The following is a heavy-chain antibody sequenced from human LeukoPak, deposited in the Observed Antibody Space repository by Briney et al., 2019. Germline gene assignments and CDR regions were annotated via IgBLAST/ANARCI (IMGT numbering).Heavy chain of an antibody. J-gene: IGHJ4*02. V-gene: IGHV4-34*01. CDR3: ARASYDSSGYLDY. D-gene: IGHD3-22*01. CDR2: INHSGST. Sequence: SETLSLTCAVYGGSFSGYYWSWIRQPPRKGLEWIGEINHSGSTNYNPSLKKRVTTSVDTTKNQFSLTLSSVTAAETAVYYCARASYDSSGYLDYWGQGTLVTVSS. CDR1: GGSFSGYY.